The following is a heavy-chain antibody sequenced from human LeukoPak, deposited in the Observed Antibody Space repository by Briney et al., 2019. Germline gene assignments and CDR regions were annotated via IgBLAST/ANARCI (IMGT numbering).Heavy chain of an antibody. D-gene: IGHD5-12*01. V-gene: IGHV1-2*02. CDR1: GYTFTVYY. CDR2: INPNSGGT. Sequence: ASVKVSCKASGYTFTVYYMHWVRQAPGQGLEWMGWINPNSGGTNYAQKFQGRVTMTRDTSISTAYMELSRLRSDDTAVYYCARAKRYSGYDLHNWFDPWGQGTLVTVSS. J-gene: IGHJ5*02. CDR3: ARAKRYSGYDLHNWFDP.